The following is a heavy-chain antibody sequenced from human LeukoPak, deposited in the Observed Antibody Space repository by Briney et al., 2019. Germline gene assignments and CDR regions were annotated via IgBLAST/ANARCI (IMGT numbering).Heavy chain of an antibody. Sequence: SETLSLTCAVSGGSFSGYYWSWIRQPPGKGLEWIGEIYNSGSTNYNPSLKSRVTISVDTSKNQFSLKLSSVTAADTAVYYCASSSGQKIVPGPSTPFDYWGQGTLVTVSS. J-gene: IGHJ4*02. CDR3: ASSSGQKIVPGPSTPFDY. V-gene: IGHV4-34*01. CDR2: IYNSGST. CDR1: GGSFSGYY. D-gene: IGHD2/OR15-2a*01.